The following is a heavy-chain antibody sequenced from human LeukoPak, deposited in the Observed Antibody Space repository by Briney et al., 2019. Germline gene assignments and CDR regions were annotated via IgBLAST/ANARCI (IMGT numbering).Heavy chain of an antibody. Sequence: ASPRVSCKASGYTFTSYGISWGRQAPGQGLEWMGWISAYNGNTNYAQKLQGRVTMTTDTSTSTAYMELRSLRSDDTAVYYCARVPLPQYYDFWSGYYWFDYWGQGTLVTVSS. D-gene: IGHD3-3*01. V-gene: IGHV1-18*01. J-gene: IGHJ4*02. CDR3: ARVPLPQYYDFWSGYYWFDY. CDR1: GYTFTSYG. CDR2: ISAYNGNT.